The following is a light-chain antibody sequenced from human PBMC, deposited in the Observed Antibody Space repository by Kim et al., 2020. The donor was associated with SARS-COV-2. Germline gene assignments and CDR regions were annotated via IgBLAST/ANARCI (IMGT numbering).Light chain of an antibody. J-gene: IGKJ2*01. V-gene: IGKV1-39*01. CDR2: GAS. CDR1: QTISTY. Sequence: DIQMTQSPSSLFASVGDRVTITCRASQTISTYVNWYQQKPGKAPNLLIYGASSLHSGVPSRFSGSGSGTEFTLTISSLQREDFATYYCQQSYSTVYTFGQGTKLEI. CDR3: QQSYSTVYT.